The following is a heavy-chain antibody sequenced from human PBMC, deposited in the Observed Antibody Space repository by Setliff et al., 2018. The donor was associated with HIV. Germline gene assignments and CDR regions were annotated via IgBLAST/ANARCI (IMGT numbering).Heavy chain of an antibody. Sequence: VSCKASGGTFSKDAINWVREAPGQGLEWMGGIIPIFSTTTYAQKFQGRVTITADDSTSTVYMELSSLKSEDTAMYYCARDEGMTTRRGRFDPWGQGTLVTVSS. J-gene: IGHJ5*02. D-gene: IGHD4-4*01. CDR2: IIPIFSTT. CDR3: ARDEGMTTRRGRFDP. CDR1: GGTFSKDA. V-gene: IGHV1-69*01.